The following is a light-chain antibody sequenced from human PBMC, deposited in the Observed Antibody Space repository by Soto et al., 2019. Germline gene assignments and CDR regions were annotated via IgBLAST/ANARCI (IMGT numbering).Light chain of an antibody. Sequence: EVLLTQSPATLSLSPGERATLSCRASQSFRGLLAWYQQKPGQAPRLLIYDAYNRATGIPPRFSGSGSGTDFTLTISSLEPEDSAVYYCQQRHMWPITFGQGTRRR. CDR1: QSFRGL. J-gene: IGKJ5*01. V-gene: IGKV3-11*01. CDR3: QQRHMWPIT. CDR2: DAY.